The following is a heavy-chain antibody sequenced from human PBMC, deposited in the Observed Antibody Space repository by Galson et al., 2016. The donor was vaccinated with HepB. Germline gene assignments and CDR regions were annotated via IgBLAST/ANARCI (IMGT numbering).Heavy chain of an antibody. CDR3: AILSVDVVIVMNSMDV. J-gene: IGHJ6*02. V-gene: IGHV3-74*01. Sequence: SLRLSCAASGFTFNSYWMNWVRQAPGKGLVWVSRISPEGSSTSYADSVKGRFTISRDNVKNALYLQMNSLRAEDAAVYYCAILSVDVVIVMNSMDVWGQGTTVTVSS. CDR2: ISPEGSST. CDR1: GFTFNSYW. D-gene: IGHD5-12*01.